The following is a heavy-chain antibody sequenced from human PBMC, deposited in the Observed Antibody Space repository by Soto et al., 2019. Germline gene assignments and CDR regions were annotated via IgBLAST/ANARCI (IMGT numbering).Heavy chain of an antibody. Sequence: SETLSLTCTVSGGSISSYYWSWIRQPPGKGLEWIGYIYYSGSTNYNPSLKSRVTISVDTSKNQFSLKLSSVTAADTAVYYCAREEVLDYGDYYYYYMDVWGKGTTVTVSS. CDR3: AREEVLDYGDYYYYYMDV. J-gene: IGHJ6*03. D-gene: IGHD4-17*01. CDR2: IYYSGST. CDR1: GGSISSYY. V-gene: IGHV4-59*01.